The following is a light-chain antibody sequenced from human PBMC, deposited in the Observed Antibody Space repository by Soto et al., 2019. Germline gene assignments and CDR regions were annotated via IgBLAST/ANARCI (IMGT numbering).Light chain of an antibody. J-gene: IGKJ1*01. Sequence: DIQLTQSPSFLSASVGDRVTITCRASQGISSYLAWYQQKPGKAPKLLIYAASTLQSGVPSRFSGSGSGTEFTLTISSLHPEDFATYYCQHLGTFGQGTKVEIK. CDR2: AAS. V-gene: IGKV1-9*01. CDR1: QGISSY. CDR3: QHLGT.